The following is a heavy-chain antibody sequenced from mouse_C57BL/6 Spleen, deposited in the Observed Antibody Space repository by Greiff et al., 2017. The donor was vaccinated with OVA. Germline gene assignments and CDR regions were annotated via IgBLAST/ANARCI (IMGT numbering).Heavy chain of an antibody. CDR3: ARWVYDYFDY. J-gene: IGHJ2*01. Sequence: QLNHPDAELVKPGASVKMSCKASGYTFTSYWITWVKQRPGQGLEWIGDIYPGSGSTNYNEKFKSKATLTVDTSSSTAYMQLSSLTSEDSAVYYCARWVYDYFDYWGQGTTLTVSS. CDR2: IYPGSGST. V-gene: IGHV1-55*01. D-gene: IGHD1-1*01. CDR1: GYTFTSYW.